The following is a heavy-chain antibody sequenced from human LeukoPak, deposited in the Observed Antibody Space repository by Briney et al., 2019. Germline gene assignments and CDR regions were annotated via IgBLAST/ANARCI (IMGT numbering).Heavy chain of an antibody. V-gene: IGHV3-48*03. Sequence: PGGSLRLSCAASGFTFSSYEMNWVRQAPGKGLEWVSYISSSGSTIYYADSVKGRFTISRDNAKNSLYLQMNSLRAEDTAVYYCAREDKRANWNYDFWTPVGYWGQGTLVTVSS. CDR1: GFTFSSYE. CDR2: ISSSGSTI. D-gene: IGHD1-7*01. CDR3: AREDKRANWNYDFWTPVGY. J-gene: IGHJ4*02.